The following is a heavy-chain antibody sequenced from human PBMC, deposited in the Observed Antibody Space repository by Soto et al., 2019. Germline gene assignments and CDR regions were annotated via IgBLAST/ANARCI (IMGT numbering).Heavy chain of an antibody. V-gene: IGHV4-31*03. J-gene: IGHJ6*02. CDR3: ARALVTDYNSRDYHYYFAMDV. CDR2: VYHTGTT. D-gene: IGHD3-22*01. Sequence: LSLTCTVSGASLRSGSYYWSWIRHLPGKGLEWIANVYHTGTTYYNPSLKSRVSMSVDTSQNQFSLILASVTAADTAVYYCARALVTDYNSRDYHYYFAMDVWGQGTSVTVSS. CDR1: GASLRSGSYY.